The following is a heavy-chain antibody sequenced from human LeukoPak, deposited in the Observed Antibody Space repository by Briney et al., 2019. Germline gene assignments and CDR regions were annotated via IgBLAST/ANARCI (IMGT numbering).Heavy chain of an antibody. CDR3: ARGEDTAMGTDY. CDR2: MNPNSGNT. V-gene: IGHV1-8*01. J-gene: IGHJ4*02. Sequence: ASVKVSCTASGYTFTSYDINWVRQATGQGLEWMGWMNPNSGNTGYAQKFQGRVTMTRNTSISTAYMELSSLRSEGTAVYYCARGEDTAMGTDYWGQGTLVTVSS. D-gene: IGHD5-18*01. CDR1: GYTFTSYD.